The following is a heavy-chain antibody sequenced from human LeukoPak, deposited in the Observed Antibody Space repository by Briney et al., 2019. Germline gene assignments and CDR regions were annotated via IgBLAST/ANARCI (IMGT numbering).Heavy chain of an antibody. CDR2: IYYSRST. CDR3: ARDIVYGDYRDAFDI. J-gene: IGHJ3*02. Sequence: SETLSLTCTVSGGSISSYYWSWIRQPPGKGLEWVGYIYYSRSTNYNPSLKSRVTISVDTSNNQFSLKLSSVTAADTAVYYCARDIVYGDYRDAFDIWGQGTMVTVSS. V-gene: IGHV4-59*01. CDR1: GGSISSYY. D-gene: IGHD4-17*01.